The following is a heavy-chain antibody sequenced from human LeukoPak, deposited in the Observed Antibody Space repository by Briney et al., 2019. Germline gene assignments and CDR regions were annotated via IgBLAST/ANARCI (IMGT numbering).Heavy chain of an antibody. V-gene: IGHV4-34*01. CDR3: ARLGRRAYYYYGMDV. Sequence: SETLSLTCAVYGGSFRGYYWSWIRQPPGKGLEWIGEINHSGSTNYNPSLKSRVTISVDTSKNQFSLKLSSVTAADTAVYYCARLGRRAYYYYGMDVWGQGTTVTVSS. CDR2: INHSGST. J-gene: IGHJ6*02. D-gene: IGHD3-16*01. CDR1: GGSFRGYY.